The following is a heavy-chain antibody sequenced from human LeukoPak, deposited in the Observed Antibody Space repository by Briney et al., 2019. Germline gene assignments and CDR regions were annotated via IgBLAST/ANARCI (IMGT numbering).Heavy chain of an antibody. CDR1: VDTVSSCE. V-gene: IGHV3-23*01. CDR3: AKCGNSGCHLIDY. D-gene: IGHD5-12*01. J-gene: IGHJ4*02. Sequence: PGGSLRLSCAATVDTVSSCEMNWNRQAPGKGLEWVSAISGRTGATYYADSEKGRFTISRDNSKSTLYLQMDSLRAEDTAVYYCAKCGNSGCHLIDYWGQGTLVTVSS. CDR2: ISGRTGAT.